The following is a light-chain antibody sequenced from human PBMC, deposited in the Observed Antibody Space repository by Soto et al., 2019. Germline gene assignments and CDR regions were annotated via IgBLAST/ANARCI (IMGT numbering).Light chain of an antibody. Sequence: DIQMTQSPSTLSASVGDRVTITCRASQSISSWLAWYQQKPGKAPKLLIYAASTLQSGVPSRFSGSGSGTDFTLTISCLQSEDLAVYYCQQYDKWPRTFGQGTKVDIK. CDR1: QSISSW. J-gene: IGKJ1*01. CDR3: QQYDKWPRT. CDR2: AAS. V-gene: IGKV1-5*01.